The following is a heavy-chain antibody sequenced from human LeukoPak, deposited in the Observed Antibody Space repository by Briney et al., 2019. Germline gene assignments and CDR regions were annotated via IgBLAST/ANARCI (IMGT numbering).Heavy chain of an antibody. Sequence: ASVKVSCKASGYTLTGYYMHWVRQAPGQGLEWMGWIDPNSGGTNYAQKFQGRVTLTRDTSISTAYMELNRLRSDDTAVYYCARAGYCSGGSCYALDYWGQGTLVTVSS. CDR1: GYTLTGYY. CDR3: ARAGYCSGGSCYALDY. J-gene: IGHJ4*02. D-gene: IGHD2-15*01. CDR2: IDPNSGGT. V-gene: IGHV1-2*02.